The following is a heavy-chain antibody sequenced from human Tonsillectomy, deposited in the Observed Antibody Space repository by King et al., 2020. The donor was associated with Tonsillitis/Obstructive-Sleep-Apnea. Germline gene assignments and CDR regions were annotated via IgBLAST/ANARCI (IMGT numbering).Heavy chain of an antibody. D-gene: IGHD2-2*03. CDR3: ANGYCSTTSCYLGGY. Sequence: VQLVESGGGVVQPGRSLRLSCAASGFTFRSYGMHWVRQAPGKGLEWVAVIWHDGSSKYYADSVKGRFTISRDNSKSTLYLQMNSLRAEDTAMYYCANGYCSTTSCYLGGYWGQGTLVTVSS. J-gene: IGHJ4*02. V-gene: IGHV3-33*06. CDR1: GFTFRSYG. CDR2: IWHDGSSK.